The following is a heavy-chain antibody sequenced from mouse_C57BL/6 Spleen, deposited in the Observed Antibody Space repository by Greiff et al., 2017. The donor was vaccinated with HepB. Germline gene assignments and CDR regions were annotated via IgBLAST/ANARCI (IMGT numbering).Heavy chain of an antibody. CDR3: ARERAYYDYDGDGFAY. J-gene: IGHJ3*01. D-gene: IGHD2-4*01. V-gene: IGHV5-4*01. CDR2: ISDGGSYT. CDR1: GFTFSSYA. Sequence: EVMLVESGGGLVKPGGSLKLSCAASGFTFSSYAMSWVRQTPEKRLEWVATISDGGSYTYYPDNVKGRFTISRDNAKNNLYLQMSHLKSEDTAMYYCARERAYYDYDGDGFAYWGQGTLVTVSA.